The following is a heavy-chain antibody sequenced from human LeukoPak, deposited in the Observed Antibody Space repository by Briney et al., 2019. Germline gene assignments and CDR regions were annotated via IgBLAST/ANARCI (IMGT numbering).Heavy chain of an antibody. V-gene: IGHV1-2*02. CDR3: ARDTRYSYGGLQSLGWDY. D-gene: IGHD5-18*01. CDR2: INPNSGGT. CDR1: GYTFTGYY. Sequence: ASVKVSCKASGYTFTGYYMHWVRQAPGQGLEWMGWINPNSGGTNYAQKFQGRVTMTRDTSISTAYMELSRLRSDDTAVYYCARDTRYSYGGLQSLGWDYWGQGTLVTVSS. J-gene: IGHJ4*02.